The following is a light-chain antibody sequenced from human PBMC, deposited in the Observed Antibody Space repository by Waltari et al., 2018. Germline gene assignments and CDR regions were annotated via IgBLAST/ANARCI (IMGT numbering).Light chain of an antibody. J-gene: IGLJ2*01. Sequence: QPELTQSPSASASLGASVKLTCLLSSGHSSYAIAWHHQQPQKGPRYLMKLNSDGSHNKGDGIPDRFSGSSSGAERYLTIASLQSEDEADYYCQTWGTGTHVVFGGGTKLTVL. CDR1: SGHSSYA. V-gene: IGLV4-69*01. CDR2: LNSDGSH. CDR3: QTWGTGTHVV.